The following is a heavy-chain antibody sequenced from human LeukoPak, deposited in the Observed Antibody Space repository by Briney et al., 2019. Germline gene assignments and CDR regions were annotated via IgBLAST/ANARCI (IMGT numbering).Heavy chain of an antibody. CDR2: IYYSGTT. J-gene: IGHJ4*02. D-gene: IGHD1-26*01. V-gene: IGHV4-59*08. CDR3: ARHGSGSYLGYFDY. Sequence: SETLSLTCTVSGGSISSYYWSWIRQPPGKGLEWIGYIYYSGTTNYNPSLKSRVTISVDTSKKHFSLKLSSVSAADTAVYYCARHGSGSYLGYFDYWGQGTLVTVSS. CDR1: GGSISSYY.